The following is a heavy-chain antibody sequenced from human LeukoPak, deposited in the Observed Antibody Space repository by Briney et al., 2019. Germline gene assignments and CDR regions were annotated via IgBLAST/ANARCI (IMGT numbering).Heavy chain of an antibody. CDR3: ARAPPGPEYSNSWRFGHNWFDP. CDR2: VSSSGTRA. V-gene: IGHV3-23*01. D-gene: IGHD6-13*01. Sequence: GGSLRLSCAASGFTFSSYGMSWVRQAPGKGLEWVSSVSSSGTRAYYADSVKGRFTISRDNSKNTLYLQMDNLRVEDTAQYHWARAPPGPEYSNSWRFGHNWFDPWGQGTLVIVS. CDR1: GFTFSSYG. J-gene: IGHJ5*02.